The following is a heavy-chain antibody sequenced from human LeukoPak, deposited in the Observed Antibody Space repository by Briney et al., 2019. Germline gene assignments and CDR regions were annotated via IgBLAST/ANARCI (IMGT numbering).Heavy chain of an antibody. Sequence: GGPLRLSCAASGFTFSSYAMHWVRQAPGKGLEWVAVISYDGSNKYYADSVKGRFTISRDNSKNTLYLQMNSLRAEDTAVYYCARSRSPITMVRGVISSVWGQGTLVTVSS. V-gene: IGHV3-30-3*01. CDR2: ISYDGSNK. J-gene: IGHJ4*02. D-gene: IGHD3-10*01. CDR1: GFTFSSYA. CDR3: ARSRSPITMVRGVISSV.